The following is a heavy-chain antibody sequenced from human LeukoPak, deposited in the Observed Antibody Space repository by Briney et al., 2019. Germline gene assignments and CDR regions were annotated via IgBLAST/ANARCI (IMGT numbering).Heavy chain of an antibody. V-gene: IGHV3-53*01. Sequence: GGSLTLSCAASGFTVRNNYMSWVRRPAGKGLEWVALIYSVGSTYYADSVKGRFTISRDNSKNTLHLQMNSLRAEDTAVYYCVRNSGELGAWGQGTLVTVSS. D-gene: IGHD2-21*01. CDR1: GFTVRNNY. CDR2: IYSVGST. J-gene: IGHJ5*02. CDR3: VRNSGELGA.